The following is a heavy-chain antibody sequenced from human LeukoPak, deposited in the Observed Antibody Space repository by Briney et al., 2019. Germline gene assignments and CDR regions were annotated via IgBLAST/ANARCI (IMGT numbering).Heavy chain of an antibody. Sequence: ASVKVSCKASGYTFTSYYMHRVRQAPGQGLEWMGIINPSGGSTSYAQKFQGRVTMTRDMSTSTVYMELSSLRSDDTAVYYCARGEGSPPSADVGRPNTGYSSGWYMGPDYWGQGTLVTVSS. V-gene: IGHV1-46*01. CDR3: ARGEGSPPSADVGRPNTGYSSGWYMGPDY. CDR1: GYTFTSYY. J-gene: IGHJ4*02. CDR2: INPSGGST. D-gene: IGHD6-19*01.